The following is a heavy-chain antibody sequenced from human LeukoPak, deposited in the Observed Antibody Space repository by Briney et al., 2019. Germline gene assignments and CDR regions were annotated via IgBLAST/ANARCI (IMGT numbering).Heavy chain of an antibody. CDR1: GGSISSGSYY. CDR2: IYTSGGT. CDR3: ARDVVAARGSFDY. D-gene: IGHD2-2*01. Sequence: SETLSLTCTVSGGSISSGSYYWSWIRQPAGKGLEWIGHIYTSGGTNYNPSLRSRVTMSVDMSKNQFSLKLRSVTAADTAVYYCARDVVAARGSFDYWGQGTLVTVSS. V-gene: IGHV4-61*09. J-gene: IGHJ4*02.